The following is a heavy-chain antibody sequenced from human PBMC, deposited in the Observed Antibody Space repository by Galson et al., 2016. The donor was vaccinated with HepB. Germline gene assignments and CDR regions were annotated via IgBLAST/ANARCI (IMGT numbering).Heavy chain of an antibody. V-gene: IGHV3-23*01. D-gene: IGHD3/OR15-3a*01. CDR1: GLAFSYYG. CDR2: ICCGRNRDT. Sequence: SLRLSCAASGLAFSYYGMTWVRQAPGKGLEWVSTICCGRNRDTHYADSVKGRFTISRDDSKNTLYLQKNSLIDDDTAIYFCAIDPSQWDNDFVDYWGRGTLVTVSS. CDR3: AIDPSQWDNDFVDY. J-gene: IGHJ4*02.